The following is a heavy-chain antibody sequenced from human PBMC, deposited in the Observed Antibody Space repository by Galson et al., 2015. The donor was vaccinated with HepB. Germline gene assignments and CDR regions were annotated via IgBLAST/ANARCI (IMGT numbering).Heavy chain of an antibody. D-gene: IGHD2-2*01. CDR2: INPNSGGT. J-gene: IGHJ4*02. CDR3: RSVAQYCSSTSCYAFDY. V-gene: IGHV1-2*02. Sequence: SVKVSCKASGYTFTGYYMHWVRQALGQGLEWMGWINPNSGGTNYAQKFQGRVTMTRDTSISTAYMELSRLRSDDTAVYYCRSVAQYCSSTSCYAFDYWGQGTLVTVSS. CDR1: GYTFTGYY.